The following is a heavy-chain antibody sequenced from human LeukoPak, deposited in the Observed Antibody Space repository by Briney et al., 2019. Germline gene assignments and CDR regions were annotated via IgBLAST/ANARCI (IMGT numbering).Heavy chain of an antibody. CDR1: GGTISGSSYY. CDR3: ARAWAPYFDY. Sequence: SETLSLTCTVSGGTISGSSYYWGWIRQPPGKGLEWIGSIYYSGSTYYNPSLKSRVTISVDTSKNQFSLKLSSVTAADTAVYYCARAWAPYFDYWGQGTLVTVSS. CDR2: IYYSGST. V-gene: IGHV4-39*07. J-gene: IGHJ4*02.